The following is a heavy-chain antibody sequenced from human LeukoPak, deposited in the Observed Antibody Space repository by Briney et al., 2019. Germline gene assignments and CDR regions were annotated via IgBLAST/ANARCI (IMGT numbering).Heavy chain of an antibody. Sequence: SETLSLTCTVSGGSISSSSYYWGWIRQPPGKGLEWIGSIYHSGSTYYNPSLKSRVTISVDTSKNQFSLKLSSVTAADTAVHYCARDNIVVVAATKAYYFDYWGQGTLVTVSS. CDR2: IYHSGST. D-gene: IGHD2-15*01. V-gene: IGHV4-39*07. J-gene: IGHJ4*02. CDR1: GGSISSSSYY. CDR3: ARDNIVVVAATKAYYFDY.